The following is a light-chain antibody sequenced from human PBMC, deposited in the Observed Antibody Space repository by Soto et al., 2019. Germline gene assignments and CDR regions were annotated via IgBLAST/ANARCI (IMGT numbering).Light chain of an antibody. V-gene: IGLV2-14*01. J-gene: IGLJ2*01. CDR1: SGDVGGYNY. Sequence: QSVLTQPASVSGSPGQSITISCTGTSGDVGGYNYVSWYQQHPGKAPKLMIYDVTHRSSGVSSRFSGSKSGNTASLTISGLQAEDEAAYYCSSYTGSNSVIFGGGTKVTVL. CDR2: DVT. CDR3: SSYTGSNSVI.